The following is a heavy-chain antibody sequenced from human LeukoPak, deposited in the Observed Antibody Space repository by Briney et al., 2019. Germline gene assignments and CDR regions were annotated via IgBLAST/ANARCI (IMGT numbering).Heavy chain of an antibody. V-gene: IGHV1-2*02. Sequence: ASVKVSCKASGYTFTGYYMHWVRQAPGQGLEWMGWINPNSGGTNYAQKFQGRVTTTRDTSTSTVYMELSSLRSEDTAVYYCARDPHSSSWYDYWGQGTLVTVSS. J-gene: IGHJ4*02. CDR3: ARDPHSSSWYDY. D-gene: IGHD6-13*01. CDR2: INPNSGGT. CDR1: GYTFTGYY.